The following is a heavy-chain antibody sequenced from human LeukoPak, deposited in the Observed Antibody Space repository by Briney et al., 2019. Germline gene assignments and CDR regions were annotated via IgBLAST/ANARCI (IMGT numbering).Heavy chain of an antibody. CDR2: ISGSGGST. CDR1: GFIFSSYA. V-gene: IGHV3-23*01. J-gene: IGHJ4*02. Sequence: GGSLRLFCGASGFIFSSYAMRWVRQAPGKGLEWVSAISGSGGSTYYADSVKGRFTISRDNSKNTLYPQMNSLRAEDTAVYYCAKDLDYDFWSGYPFFDYWGQGTLVTVSS. D-gene: IGHD3-3*01. CDR3: AKDLDYDFWSGYPFFDY.